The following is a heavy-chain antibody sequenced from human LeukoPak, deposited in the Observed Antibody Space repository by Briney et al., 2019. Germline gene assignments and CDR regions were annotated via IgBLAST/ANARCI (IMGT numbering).Heavy chain of an antibody. J-gene: IGHJ4*02. Sequence: PGGSLRLSCAASGFTFSSYGLHWVRQAPGKGLEWVAVIPYDGSNKYYADSAKGRFTISRDNSKNTLYLQMNSLRVEDTAVYYCARGISADGYNFERGADYWGQGAQVIVSP. V-gene: IGHV3-30*03. CDR2: IPYDGSNK. D-gene: IGHD1-1*01. CDR1: GFTFSSYG. CDR3: ARGISADGYNFERGADY.